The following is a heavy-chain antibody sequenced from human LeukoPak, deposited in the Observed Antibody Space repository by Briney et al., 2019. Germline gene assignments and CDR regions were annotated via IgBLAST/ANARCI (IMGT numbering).Heavy chain of an antibody. V-gene: IGHV1-2*02. CDR3: ARGEMITFGGVIVISTFDI. Sequence: ASVKVSCKTSGYTFTGYYIQWVRQAPGQGLEWMGYIDPTSGGTNYAQEFQGRVTMTRDTSISTAYMELSRLTSDDTAVYYCARGEMITFGGVIVISTFDIWGQGTMVTVS. J-gene: IGHJ3*02. CDR1: GYTFTGYY. CDR2: IDPTSGGT. D-gene: IGHD3-16*02.